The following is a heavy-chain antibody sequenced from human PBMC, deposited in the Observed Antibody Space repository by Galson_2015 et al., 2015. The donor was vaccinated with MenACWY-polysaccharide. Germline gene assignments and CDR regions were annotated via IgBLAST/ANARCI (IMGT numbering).Heavy chain of an antibody. Sequence: SLRLSCAASGFSFSSYGMHWVRQAPGKGLEWVTYMTYDGSDQNYARSVRGRFTISRDNSKSMLYLQMESLRPEDTAVYYCAKISLLSSNFDSWGQGTLVTVSS. D-gene: IGHD2/OR15-2a*01. CDR3: AKISLLSSNFDS. J-gene: IGHJ4*02. CDR2: MTYDGSDQ. V-gene: IGHV3-30*18. CDR1: GFSFSSYG.